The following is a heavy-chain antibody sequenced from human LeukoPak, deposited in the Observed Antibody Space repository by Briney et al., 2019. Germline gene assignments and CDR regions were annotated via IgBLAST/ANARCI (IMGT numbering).Heavy chain of an antibody. CDR3: ARVTCPGGDCYYYYGLDV. D-gene: IGHD2-21*02. V-gene: IGHV1-46*01. J-gene: IGHJ6*02. CDR2: ISPSGGST. CDR1: GYTFSMYY. Sequence: ASVKVSCKASGYTFSMYYMHWVRQAPGQGLEWMGIISPSGGSTTYAQKFQGRVTITRDTSTSTVYMELSSLRSDDTAVYYCARVTCPGGDCYYYYGLDVWGQGTTVTVSS.